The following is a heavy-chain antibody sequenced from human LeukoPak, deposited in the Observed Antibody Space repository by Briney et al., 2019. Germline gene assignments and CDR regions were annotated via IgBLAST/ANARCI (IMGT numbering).Heavy chain of an antibody. CDR1: GYTFTSYG. J-gene: IGHJ4*02. Sequence: ASVKVSCKASGYTFTSYGISWVRQAPGQGLEWMGWISAYNGNTNYAQKLQGSVTMTTDTSTSTAYMELRSLRSDDTAVYYCARGVGNMVRDPSDYWGQGTLVTVSS. V-gene: IGHV1-18*01. D-gene: IGHD3-10*01. CDR3: ARGVGNMVRDPSDY. CDR2: ISAYNGNT.